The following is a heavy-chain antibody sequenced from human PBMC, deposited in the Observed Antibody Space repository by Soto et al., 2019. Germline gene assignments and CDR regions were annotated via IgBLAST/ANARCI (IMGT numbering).Heavy chain of an antibody. D-gene: IGHD6-13*01. CDR2: IYHSGST. V-gene: IGHV4-4*02. Sequence: SETLSLTCAVSGGSISSSNWWSWVRQPPGKGLEWIGEIYHSGSTNYNPSLKSRVTISVDKSKNQFSLKLSSVTAADTAVYYCARVRGSFLSHYFDYWGQGTLVTGSS. J-gene: IGHJ4*02. CDR3: ARVRGSFLSHYFDY. CDR1: GGSISSSNW.